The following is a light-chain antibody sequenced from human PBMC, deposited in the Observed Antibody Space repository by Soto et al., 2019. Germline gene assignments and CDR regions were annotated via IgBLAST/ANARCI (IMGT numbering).Light chain of an antibody. Sequence: QSVLTQPPSVSGAPGQRVTISCTGSSSNFGAGYGVHWYQQLPGTAPKLVMYGNNKRPSGVPDRFSGSKSDTSASLAIIGLQAEDEAGYYCQSCDNSLSVIFGGGTKLTVL. V-gene: IGLV1-40*01. CDR2: GNN. CDR1: SSNFGAGYG. CDR3: QSCDNSLSVI. J-gene: IGLJ2*01.